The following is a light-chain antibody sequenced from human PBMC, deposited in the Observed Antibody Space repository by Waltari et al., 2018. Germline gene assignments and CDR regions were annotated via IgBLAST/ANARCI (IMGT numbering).Light chain of an antibody. J-gene: IGLJ2*01. CDR1: SSDVGGYNY. Sequence: QSALTQPASVSGSPGQSITISCTGTSSDVGGYNYVSWYQQHPGQAPKPMIYDRSNLPSGVSNRFSGSKSGHTASLTISGLQAEDEADYYCSSYTSSSTLVFGGGTKLTVL. V-gene: IGLV2-14*01. CDR2: DRS. CDR3: SSYTSSSTLV.